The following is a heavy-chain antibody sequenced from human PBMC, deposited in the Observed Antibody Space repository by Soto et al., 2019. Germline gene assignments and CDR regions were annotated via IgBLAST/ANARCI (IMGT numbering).Heavy chain of an antibody. D-gene: IGHD7-27*01. J-gene: IGHJ4*02. Sequence: GGSLRLSCAASGFTFSRYWMHWVRQAPGKGLVWVSRINIYGSSTDYADSVKGRFTISRDNAKNMLYLQMNSLRVEDSAVYYCARDPKTSGGQHWAFNYFDSWGQGTLVTVSS. CDR1: GFTFSRYW. CDR2: INIYGSST. V-gene: IGHV3-74*01. CDR3: ARDPKTSGGQHWAFNYFDS.